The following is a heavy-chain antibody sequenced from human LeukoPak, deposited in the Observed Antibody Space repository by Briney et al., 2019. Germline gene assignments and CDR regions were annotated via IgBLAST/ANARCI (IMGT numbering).Heavy chain of an antibody. V-gene: IGHV3-74*01. CDR3: ARAKTTMTTRLDYFDS. Sequence: GGSLTLSCAVSGFTFSSYWMHWVRQAPGEGLVWVSRMNSDESSTSYADSVKGRFTISRDNAKNTLYLQMNSLRADDTAVYYCARAKTTMTTRLDYFDSWGQGTLVTVSS. J-gene: IGHJ4*02. CDR1: GFTFSSYW. CDR2: MNSDESST. D-gene: IGHD4-17*01.